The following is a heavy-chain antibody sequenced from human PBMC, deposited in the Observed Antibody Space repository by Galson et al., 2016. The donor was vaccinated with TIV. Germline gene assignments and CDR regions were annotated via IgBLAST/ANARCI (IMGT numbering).Heavy chain of an antibody. CDR2: ITHSGST. Sequence: TLSLTCTVSGGSISSGDYYWTWIRQPPGKGLEWIGEITHSGSTHCNPSLKTRLTISVDVAKSQFFLELKSVTAADTAMYFCARDWGYGDHDITGFDPWGQGTRVIVSS. D-gene: IGHD2-8*02. CDR3: ARDWGYGDHDITGFDP. CDR1: GGSISSGDYY. V-gene: IGHV4-30-4*01. J-gene: IGHJ5*02.